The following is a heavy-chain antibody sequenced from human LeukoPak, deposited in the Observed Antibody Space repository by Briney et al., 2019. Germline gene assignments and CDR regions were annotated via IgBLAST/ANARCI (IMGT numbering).Heavy chain of an antibody. CDR1: GDSISTSNSY. CDR2: IYYSGNT. Sequence: SETLSLTCTVSGDSISTSNSYWGWIRQPPGKGLEWIGSIYYSGNTYYNASLKSRVTISVDTSKNQFSLRLTSVTAADTAVYYCARTIVGPGTSYFDQWGQGTLVTVSS. J-gene: IGHJ4*02. CDR3: ARTIVGPGTSYFDQ. V-gene: IGHV4-39*01. D-gene: IGHD1-26*01.